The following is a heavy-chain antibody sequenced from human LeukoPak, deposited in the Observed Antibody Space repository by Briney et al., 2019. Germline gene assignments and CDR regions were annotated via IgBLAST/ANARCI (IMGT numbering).Heavy chain of an antibody. CDR2: IIPIFGTA. D-gene: IGHD3-9*01. CDR1: GYTFTSYG. CDR3: ARPRDILTGYYPFDY. J-gene: IGHJ4*02. V-gene: IGHV1-69*13. Sequence: GASVKVSCKASGYTFTSYGISWVRQAPGQGLEWMGGIIPIFGTANYAQKFQGRVTITADESTSTAYMELSSLRSEDTAVYYCARPRDILTGYYPFDYWGQGTLVTVST.